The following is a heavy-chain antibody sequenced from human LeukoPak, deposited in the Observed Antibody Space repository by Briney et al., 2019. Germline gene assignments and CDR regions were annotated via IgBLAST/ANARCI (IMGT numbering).Heavy chain of an antibody. CDR1: GGSFSGYY. CDR3: ARAKRGLRLYYDILTGPYDY. V-gene: IGHV4-34*01. Sequence: SETLSLTCAVYGGSFSGYYWSWLRQPPGKGLEWIGEINHSGSTNYNPSLKSRVTISVDTSKNQFSLKLSSVTAADTAVYYCARAKRGLRLYYDILTGPYDYWGQGTLVTVSS. J-gene: IGHJ4*02. CDR2: INHSGST. D-gene: IGHD3-9*01.